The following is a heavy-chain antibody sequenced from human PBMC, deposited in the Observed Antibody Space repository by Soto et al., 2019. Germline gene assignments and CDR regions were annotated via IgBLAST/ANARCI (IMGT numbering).Heavy chain of an antibody. CDR2: INQDGSEK. J-gene: IGHJ4*02. V-gene: IGHV3-7*01. CDR1: GFTFSTYW. CDR3: SSSLNS. Sequence: EVQLMESGGGLVQPGGSLRLSCAASGFTFSTYWMDWVRQTPGKGLEWVANINQDGSEKNYVDSVKVRFTIYRDNAKNSLYLQMSSLTAEDSALYYCSSSLNSWGQGTLVTVSS.